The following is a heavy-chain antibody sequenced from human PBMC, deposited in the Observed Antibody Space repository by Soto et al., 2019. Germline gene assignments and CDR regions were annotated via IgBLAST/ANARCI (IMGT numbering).Heavy chain of an antibody. CDR1: GDTFNDYY. Sequence: ASVKVSCKTSGDTFNDYYIHWVRQAPGQGLEWMGWINPNGGFTNYAQKFQGWVTMTRDTSIRTVYMEQSSLRSDDTAVYYCARESGGATATLDYYYFYMDVWGKGTTVTVSS. CDR3: ARESGGATATLDYYYFYMDV. V-gene: IGHV1-2*04. J-gene: IGHJ6*03. D-gene: IGHD5-12*01. CDR2: INPNGGFT.